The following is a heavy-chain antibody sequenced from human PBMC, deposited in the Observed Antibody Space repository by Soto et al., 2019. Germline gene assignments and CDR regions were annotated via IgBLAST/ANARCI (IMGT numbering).Heavy chain of an antibody. Sequence: QVQLVQSGAEVKKPGASVKVSCKASGYTFSSYGITWVRQAPGQGLEWMGWISAYSGKTNYAQRRQGRVTMTRDTTTDTAYMELRSLRSDDTAVYYCARVGYSGYDPKWFDPWGQGTLVTVSP. J-gene: IGHJ5*02. V-gene: IGHV1-18*01. CDR3: ARVGYSGYDPKWFDP. CDR1: GYTFSSYG. CDR2: ISAYSGKT. D-gene: IGHD5-12*01.